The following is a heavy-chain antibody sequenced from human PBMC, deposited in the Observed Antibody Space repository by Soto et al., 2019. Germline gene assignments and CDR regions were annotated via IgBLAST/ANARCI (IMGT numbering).Heavy chain of an antibody. J-gene: IGHJ4*02. CDR2: INSDGSST. Sequence: GGSLILSCSASGFTFSSSWMHWVRQAPGRWLVWVSRINSDGSSTTYADSVKGRFTISRDNAKNTLYLQLNSLRAEDTAVYYCARDQGYCSGGSCYVAGYWGQGT. D-gene: IGHD2-15*01. CDR3: ARDQGYCSGGSCYVAGY. CDR1: GFTFSSSW. V-gene: IGHV3-74*01.